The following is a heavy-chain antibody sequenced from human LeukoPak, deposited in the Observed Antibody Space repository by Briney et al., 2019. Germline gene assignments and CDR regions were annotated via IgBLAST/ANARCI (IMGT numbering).Heavy chain of an antibody. Sequence: SETLSLTCTVSGGFISSYYWSWIRQPPGKGLEWIGYIYYSGSTNYNPSLKSRVTISVDTSKNQFSLKLSSVTAADTAVYYCAREAAAGLDYWGQGTLVTVSS. V-gene: IGHV4-59*01. J-gene: IGHJ4*02. CDR3: AREAAAGLDY. CDR2: IYYSGST. CDR1: GGFISSYY. D-gene: IGHD6-13*01.